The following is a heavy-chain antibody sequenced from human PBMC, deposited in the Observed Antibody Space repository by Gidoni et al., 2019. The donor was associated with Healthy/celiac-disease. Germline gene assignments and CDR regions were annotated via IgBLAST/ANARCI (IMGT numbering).Heavy chain of an antibody. CDR1: GFTFSSYP. CDR2: ISYDGSNK. V-gene: IGHV3-30-3*01. Sequence: QVQLVESGGGVVQPGRSLRPSCAASGFTFSSYPMHWVRQAPGKGLEWVAVISYDGSNKYYADSVKGRFTISRDNSKNTLYLQMNSLRAEDTAVYYCARTRHGLWSRSSGYVLDAPVNYWGQGTLVTVSS. D-gene: IGHD3-22*01. J-gene: IGHJ4*02. CDR3: ARTRHGLWSRSSGYVLDAPVNY.